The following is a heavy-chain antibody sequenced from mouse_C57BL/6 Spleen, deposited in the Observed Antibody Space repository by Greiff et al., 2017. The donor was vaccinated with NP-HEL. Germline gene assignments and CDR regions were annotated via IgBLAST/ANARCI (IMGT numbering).Heavy chain of an antibody. CDR1: GYSITSGYG. Sequence: EVKLQESGPGLVKPSQSLSLTCTVTGYSITSGYGWNWIRQFPGNKLEWMAYISYSGSTNYNPSLKSRISITRDTSKNQFFLQLNSVTTEDTAKYYCARTARIKYWGQGTTLTVSS. CDR3: ARTARIKY. J-gene: IGHJ2*01. CDR2: ISYSGST. D-gene: IGHD1-2*01. V-gene: IGHV3-2*02.